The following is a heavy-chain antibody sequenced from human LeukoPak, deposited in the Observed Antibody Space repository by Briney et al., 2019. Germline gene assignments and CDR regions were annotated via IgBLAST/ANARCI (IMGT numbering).Heavy chain of an antibody. J-gene: IGHJ4*02. CDR3: AGASSNGVVIDATSFDL. V-gene: IGHV3-30*03. CDR2: ISYDGSNK. Sequence: GGSLRLSCEASGFTFSSYGMNWVRQAPGKGLEWVAVISYDGSNKYYGESVKGRFTISRDNSKNTLYLQMNSLRAEDTAVYYCAGASSNGVVIDATSFDLWGQGTLVVVSS. D-gene: IGHD2-15*01. CDR1: GFTFSSYG.